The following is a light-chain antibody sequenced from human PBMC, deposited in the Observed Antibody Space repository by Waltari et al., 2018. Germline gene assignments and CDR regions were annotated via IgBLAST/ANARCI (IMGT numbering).Light chain of an antibody. V-gene: IGLV3-1*01. CDR3: QAWDSSAGV. J-gene: IGLJ1*01. CDR2: QDT. Sequence: SYELTQPPSVSVSPGQTASITCSGDKLAKKYVCWYQQKPGQSPVVVIYQDTRRPSGIPERFSGTNSGTTATLTISGTHTTDEADYYCQAWDSSAGVFGTGTKVTVL. CDR1: KLAKKY.